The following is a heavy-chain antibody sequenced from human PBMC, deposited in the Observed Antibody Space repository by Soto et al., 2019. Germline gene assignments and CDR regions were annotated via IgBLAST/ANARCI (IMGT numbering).Heavy chain of an antibody. CDR2: ISAYNGNT. CDR3: ARVGEYYYDSSGYYYGY. J-gene: IGHJ4*02. V-gene: IGHV1-18*01. Sequence: SVKVSCKASGYTFTSYGISWVRQAPGQGLEWMGWISAYNGNTNYAQKLQGRVTMTTDTSTSTAYMELRSLRSDDTAVYYCARVGEYYYDSSGYYYGYWGQGTLVTVSS. CDR1: GYTFTSYG. D-gene: IGHD3-22*01.